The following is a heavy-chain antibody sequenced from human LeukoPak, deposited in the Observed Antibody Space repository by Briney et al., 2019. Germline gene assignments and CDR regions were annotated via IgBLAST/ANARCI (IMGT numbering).Heavy chain of an antibody. Sequence: SQTLSLTCTVSDDSISSGSYYWSWIRQPAGKGLERIGRIYASGSTNYNPSLKSRVTISVDTSKNQFSLKLSSVTATDTAVYYCAREQRWLQSLDYWGQGTLVTVSS. V-gene: IGHV4-61*02. D-gene: IGHD5-24*01. CDR2: IYASGST. J-gene: IGHJ4*02. CDR3: AREQRWLQSLDY. CDR1: DDSISSGSYY.